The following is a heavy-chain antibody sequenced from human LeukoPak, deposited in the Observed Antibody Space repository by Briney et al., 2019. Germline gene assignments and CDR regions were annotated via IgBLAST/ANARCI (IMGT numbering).Heavy chain of an antibody. V-gene: IGHV4-39*01. CDR2: IYYSGST. Sequence: PSETLSLTCTVSGGSISSYYWGWIRQPPGKGLEWIGSIYYSGSTYYNPSLKSRVTISGDTSKNQFSLKLSSVTAADTAVYYCARQRADSSGWYPAWFDPWGQGTLVTVSP. CDR3: ARQRADSSGWYPAWFDP. D-gene: IGHD6-19*01. CDR1: GGSISSYY. J-gene: IGHJ5*02.